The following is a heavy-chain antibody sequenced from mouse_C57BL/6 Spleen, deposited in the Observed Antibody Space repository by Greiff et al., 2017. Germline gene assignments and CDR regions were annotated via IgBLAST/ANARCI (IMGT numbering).Heavy chain of an antibody. J-gene: IGHJ2*01. V-gene: IGHV14-1*01. CDR1: GFNIKDYY. D-gene: IGHD1-1*01. CDR3: TTGYYGSSFIDY. CDR2: IDPEDGDT. Sequence: VQLKQSGAELVRPGASVKLSCTASGFNIKDYYMHWVKQRPEQGLEWIGRIDPEDGDTEYAPKFQGKATMTADTSSNTAYLQLSSLTSEDTAVYYCTTGYYGSSFIDYWGQGTTLTVSS.